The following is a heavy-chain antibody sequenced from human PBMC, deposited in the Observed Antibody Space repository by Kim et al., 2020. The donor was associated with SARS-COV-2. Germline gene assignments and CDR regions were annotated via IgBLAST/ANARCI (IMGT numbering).Heavy chain of an antibody. CDR1: GFTFSSYG. CDR2: ISYDGSNK. V-gene: IGHV3-30*18. CDR3: AKNTGSSPSMGFDP. Sequence: GGSLRLSCAASGFTFSSYGMHWVRQAPGKGLEWVAVISYDGSNKYYADSVKGRFTISRDNSKNTLYLQMNSLRAEDTAVYYCAKNTGSSPSMGFDPWGQGTLVTVSS. J-gene: IGHJ5*02. D-gene: IGHD6-6*01.